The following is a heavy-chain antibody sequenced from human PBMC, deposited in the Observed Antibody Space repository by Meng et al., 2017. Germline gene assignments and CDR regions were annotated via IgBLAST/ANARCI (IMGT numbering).Heavy chain of an antibody. CDR2: INPNSGGT. D-gene: IGHD4-17*01. CDR3: ARSEGATVTPGDYYYYGMDV. V-gene: IGHV1-2*02. J-gene: IGHJ6*02. CDR1: GYTFTGYY. Sequence: ASVKVSCKASGYTFTGYYMHWVRQAPGQGLEWMGWINPNSGGTNYAQKFQGRVTMTRDTSISTAYMELSRLRSDDTAVYYCARSEGATVTPGDYYYYGMDVWGQGTSVTVSS.